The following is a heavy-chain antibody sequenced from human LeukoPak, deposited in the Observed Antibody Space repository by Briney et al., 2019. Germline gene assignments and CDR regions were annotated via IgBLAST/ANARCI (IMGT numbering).Heavy chain of an antibody. J-gene: IGHJ6*02. CDR3: ATAYSSSSGYYYYGMDV. Sequence: GGSLRLSCAASGFTFSSYGMHWVRQAPGKGLEWVAVISYDGSNKYYADSVKGRFTISSDNSKNTLYLQMNSLRAEDTAVYYCATAYSSSSGYYYYGMDVWGQGTTVTVSS. CDR2: ISYDGSNK. CDR1: GFTFSSYG. V-gene: IGHV3-30*03. D-gene: IGHD6-6*01.